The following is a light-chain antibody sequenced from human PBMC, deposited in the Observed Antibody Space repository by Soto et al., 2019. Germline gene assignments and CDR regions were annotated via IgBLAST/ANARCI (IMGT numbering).Light chain of an antibody. Sequence: QSVLTQPPSVSGAPGQRVTISYTGSSSNIGARFDVHWYQQLPGTAPKLLISGNINRPSGVPDRFSGSNSGTSASLAITGLQAEDEADYYCQSYDNSLSGWVFGGGTKLTVL. CDR2: GNI. CDR3: QSYDNSLSGWV. V-gene: IGLV1-40*01. CDR1: SSNIGARFD. J-gene: IGLJ3*02.